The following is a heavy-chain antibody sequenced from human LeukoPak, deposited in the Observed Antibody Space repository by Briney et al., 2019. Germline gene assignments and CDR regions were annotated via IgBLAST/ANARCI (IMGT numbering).Heavy chain of an antibody. V-gene: IGHV3-23*01. J-gene: IGHJ4*02. D-gene: IGHD1-26*01. CDR1: GFTFSSYS. CDR2: ISGSGGST. CDR3: AKDAYSGSYLATFDY. Sequence: PGGSLRLSCAASGFTFSSYSMNWVRQAPGKGLEWVSAISGSGGSTYYADSVKGRFTISRDNSKNTLYLQMNSLRAEDTAVYYCAKDAYSGSYLATFDYWGQGTLVTVSS.